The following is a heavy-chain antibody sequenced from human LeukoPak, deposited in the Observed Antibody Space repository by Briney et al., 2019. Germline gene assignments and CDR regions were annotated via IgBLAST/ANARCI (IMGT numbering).Heavy chain of an antibody. CDR2: ISGGGTTI. CDR3: ARDSWEMATMGLGF. V-gene: IGHV3-11*01. CDR1: GFIFSDYY. D-gene: IGHD5-24*01. Sequence: AGSLRLSCAASGFIFSDYYMSWIRQAPGKGLEWISYISGGGTTIYYADSVKGRFTISRDNTKNSLYLHMSGLRAEDTAMYYCARDSWEMATMGLGFWGQGALVTVSS. J-gene: IGHJ4*02.